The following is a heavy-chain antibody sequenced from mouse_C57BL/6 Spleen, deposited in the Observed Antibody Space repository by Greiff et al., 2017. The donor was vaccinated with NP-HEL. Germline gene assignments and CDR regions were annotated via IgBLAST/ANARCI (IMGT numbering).Heavy chain of an antibody. CDR1: GFSLTSYG. CDR3: AKHGELRGYWYFDV. CDR2: IWGGGST. V-gene: IGHV2-9*01. J-gene: IGHJ1*03. Sequence: QVQLKESGPGLVAPSQSLSITCTVSGFSLTSYGVDWVRQPPGKGLEWLGVIWGGGSTNYNSALMSRLSISKDNSKSQVFLKMNSLQTDDTAMYCCAKHGELRGYWYFDVWGTGTTVTVSS.